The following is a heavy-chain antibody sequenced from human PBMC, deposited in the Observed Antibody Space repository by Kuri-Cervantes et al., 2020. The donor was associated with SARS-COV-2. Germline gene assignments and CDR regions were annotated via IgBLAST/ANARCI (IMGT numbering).Heavy chain of an antibody. CDR1: GFTFSSYG. CDR2: IWYDGSNK. D-gene: IGHD6-13*01. V-gene: IGHV3-33*01. Sequence: GGSLRLSCAASGFTFSSYGMHWARQAPGKGLEWVAVIWYDGSNKYYADSVKGRFTISRDNSKNTLYLQMNSLRAEDTAVYYCAGDYIAAAKYYWFDPWGQGTLVTVSS. J-gene: IGHJ5*02. CDR3: AGDYIAAAKYYWFDP.